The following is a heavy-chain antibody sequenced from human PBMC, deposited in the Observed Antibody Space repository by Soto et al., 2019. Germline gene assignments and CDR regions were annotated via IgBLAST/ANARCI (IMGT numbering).Heavy chain of an antibody. CDR3: ASEVSMVRGVITLDY. V-gene: IGHV3-30-3*01. Sequence: GGSLRLSCAASGFTFSSYAMHWVRQAPGKGLEWVAVISYDGSNKYYADSVKGRFTISRDNSKNTLYLQMNSLRAEDTAVYYCASEVSMVRGVITLDYWGQGTLVTVSS. J-gene: IGHJ4*02. D-gene: IGHD3-10*01. CDR1: GFTFSSYA. CDR2: ISYDGSNK.